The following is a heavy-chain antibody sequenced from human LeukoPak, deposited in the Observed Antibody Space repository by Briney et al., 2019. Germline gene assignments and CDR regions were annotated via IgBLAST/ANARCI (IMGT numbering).Heavy chain of an antibody. CDR3: ARITGIEAAGDY. CDR1: GFXFSSYS. J-gene: IGHJ4*02. CDR2: ISSSSSYI. Sequence: GGSLRLSCAASGFXFSSYSMNWVRQAPGKGLEWVSSISSSSSYIYYADSVKGRFTISRDNAKNSLYLQMNSLRAEDTAVYYCARITGIEAAGDYWGQGTLVTVSS. D-gene: IGHD6-25*01. V-gene: IGHV3-21*01.